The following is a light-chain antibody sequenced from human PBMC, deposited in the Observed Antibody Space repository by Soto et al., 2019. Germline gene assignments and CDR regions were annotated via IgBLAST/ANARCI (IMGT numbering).Light chain of an antibody. CDR3: SSYTSSSTRV. J-gene: IGLJ3*02. CDR1: SSDVGRYNF. CDR2: DVS. V-gene: IGLV2-14*01. Sequence: QSALTQPASVSGSPGQSITISCTGTSSDVGRYNFVSWYQQHPGKAPKLMIYDVSNRPSGVSDRFSGSKSGNTASLTISGLQAEDEADSYRSSYTSSSTRVFGGGTKLTVL.